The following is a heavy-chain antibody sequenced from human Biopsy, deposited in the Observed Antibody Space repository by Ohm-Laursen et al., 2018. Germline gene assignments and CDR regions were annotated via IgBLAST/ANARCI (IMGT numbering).Heavy chain of an antibody. D-gene: IGHD3-3*01. Sequence: SLRLSCAAFGFKFHDYAMHWVRQVPGKGLEWVAGISWNGPLKFYAGSVKGRFTISRDNTKKILFLQMNSLRLEDTAFYYCAKDSFVMEWRGLDVWGQGTTVTVSS. CDR2: ISWNGPLK. J-gene: IGHJ6*02. CDR1: GFKFHDYA. V-gene: IGHV3-9*01. CDR3: AKDSFVMEWRGLDV.